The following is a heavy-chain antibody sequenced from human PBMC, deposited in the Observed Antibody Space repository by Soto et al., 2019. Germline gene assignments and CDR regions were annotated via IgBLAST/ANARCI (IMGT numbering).Heavy chain of an antibody. CDR3: ARDSDSSGAYFQH. CDR2: IYSGGST. V-gene: IGHV3-53*01. J-gene: IGHJ1*01. Sequence: GGSLRLSCAASGFIVSSNYMSWVRQAPGKGLEWVSVIYSGGSTYYADSVKGRFTISRDNSKNTLYLQMNSLRAEDTAVYYCARDSDSSGAYFQHWGQGTLVTVSS. D-gene: IGHD3-22*01. CDR1: GFIVSSNY.